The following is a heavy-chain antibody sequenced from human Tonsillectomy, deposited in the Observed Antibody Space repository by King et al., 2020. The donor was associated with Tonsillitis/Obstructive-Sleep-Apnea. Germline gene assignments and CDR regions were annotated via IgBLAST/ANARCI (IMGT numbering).Heavy chain of an antibody. CDR1: GGSFSVYY. V-gene: IGHV4-34*01. Sequence: VQLQQWGTGLLKPSETLSLTCAVYGGSFSVYYWSGIRQPPGKGLDWIGEINHSGSTHYNPSLRGRVTISVDTSKNKFSLRLTSVTAAYTAVYCCARGRNLDAFDIWGQGTMVTVSS. J-gene: IGHJ3*02. D-gene: IGHD1-14*01. CDR2: INHSGST. CDR3: ARGRNLDAFDI.